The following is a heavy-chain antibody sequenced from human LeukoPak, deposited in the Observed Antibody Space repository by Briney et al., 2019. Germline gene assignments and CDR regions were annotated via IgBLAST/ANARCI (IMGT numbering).Heavy chain of an antibody. CDR3: ARDLHYYDSSGYYSVPDY. CDR1: GGSISSYY. CDR2: IYTSGST. Sequence: SETLSLTCTVSGGSISSYYWSWIRQPAGKGLEWIGRIYTSGSTNYNPSLKSRVTISVDTSKNQFSLNLTSVTAADTAVYYCARDLHYYDSSGYYSVPDYWGQGTLVTVSS. V-gene: IGHV4-4*07. J-gene: IGHJ4*02. D-gene: IGHD3-22*01.